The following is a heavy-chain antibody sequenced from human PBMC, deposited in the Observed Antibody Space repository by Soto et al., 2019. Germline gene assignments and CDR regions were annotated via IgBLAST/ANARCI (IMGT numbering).Heavy chain of an antibody. J-gene: IGHJ5*02. CDR2: INWNSGSV. CDR3: AKGRGALGAVSNWFGP. V-gene: IGHV3-9*01. D-gene: IGHD6-13*01. CDR1: GFTFEDYA. Sequence: EVHLVESGGGLVQPGRSLRLSCAAFGFTFEDYAMHWIRQTPGKRLEWVAGINWNSGSVGYADSVKGRFTISRDNANNSLYLQIDSLRTEDTAFSYCAKGRGALGAVSNWFGPSGQGTLVTVSS.